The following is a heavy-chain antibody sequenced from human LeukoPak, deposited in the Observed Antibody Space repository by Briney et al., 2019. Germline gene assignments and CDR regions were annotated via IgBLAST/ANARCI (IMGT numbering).Heavy chain of an antibody. J-gene: IGHJ6*02. CDR1: GYTVTSYG. CDR3: ARTNEPGMYSSSWYSYSGMDV. V-gene: IGHV1-18*01. CDR2: MSAYNGKT. Sequence: ASVKVSGKASGYTVTSYGISWVRQAPGQGVEWRGWMSAYNGKTNYAQKRQGRVTMTTATSTSTAYLELRSLSSDDTAVYYCARTNEPGMYSSSWYSYSGMDVWGQGTTVTVFS. D-gene: IGHD6-13*01.